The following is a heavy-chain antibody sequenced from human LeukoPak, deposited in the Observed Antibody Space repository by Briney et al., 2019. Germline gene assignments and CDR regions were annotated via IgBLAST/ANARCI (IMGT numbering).Heavy chain of an antibody. V-gene: IGHV4-39*01. CDR3: ARTMPPIRIAVAGLCDP. CDR1: GGSISSSSYY. Sequence: SETLSLTCTVSGGSISSSSYYWGWIRQPPGKGLEWIGSIYYSGSTYYNPSLKSRVTISVDTSKNQFSLKLSSVTAADTAVYYCARTMPPIRIAVAGLCDPWGQGTLVTVSS. J-gene: IGHJ5*02. CDR2: IYYSGST. D-gene: IGHD6-19*01.